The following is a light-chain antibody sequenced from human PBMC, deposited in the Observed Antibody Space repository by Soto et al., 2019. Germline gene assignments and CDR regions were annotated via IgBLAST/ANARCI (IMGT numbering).Light chain of an antibody. J-gene: IGLJ2*01. CDR1: SSDVGSHDR. V-gene: IGLV2-18*02. CDR2: AVS. CDR3: SSYTTSNTVV. Sequence: QSVLTQPPSVSGSPGQSVTISCTGTSSDVGSHDRVSWYQQPPGAAPKLIIFAVSNRPSGVPDHFSGSKSGNTASLTISGLQAEDEADYYCSSYTTSNTVVFGGGTKLTVL.